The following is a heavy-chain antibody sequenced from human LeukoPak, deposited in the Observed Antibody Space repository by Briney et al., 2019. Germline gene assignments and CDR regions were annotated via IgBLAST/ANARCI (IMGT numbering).Heavy chain of an antibody. V-gene: IGHV4-34*01. Sequence: SETLSLTCTVYGGSFSGYYWSWIRQPPGKGLEWIGEISHSGSTNYSPSLKGRVTISLDTSKNQFSLKLSSVTAADTAIYYCARVYCGGGTCYDSRGWFDPWGQGTLVTVSS. CDR2: ISHSGST. D-gene: IGHD2-15*01. J-gene: IGHJ5*02. CDR1: GGSFSGYY. CDR3: ARVYCGGGTCYDSRGWFDP.